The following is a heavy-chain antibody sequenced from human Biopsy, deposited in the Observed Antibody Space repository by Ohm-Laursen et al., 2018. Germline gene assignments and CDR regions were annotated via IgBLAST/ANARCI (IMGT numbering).Heavy chain of an antibody. D-gene: IGHD3-10*01. CDR3: ARDTLMAQHLVPGENWFDP. CDR2: IIPMLGTV. V-gene: IGHV1-69*06. CDR1: GGTFSNYG. J-gene: IGHJ5*02. Sequence: SSVKVSCKAPGGTFSNYGVNWVRQAPGQGLEWMGGIIPMLGTVQYARKLRGRVTITADKPTSTAYMELTSLTSDDTAVYYCARDTLMAQHLVPGENWFDPWGQGTLVTVSS.